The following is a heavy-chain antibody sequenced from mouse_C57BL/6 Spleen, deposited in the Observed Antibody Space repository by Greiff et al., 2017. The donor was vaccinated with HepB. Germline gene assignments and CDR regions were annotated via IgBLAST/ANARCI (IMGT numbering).Heavy chain of an antibody. CDR1: GFTFTDYY. D-gene: IGHD1-3*01. Sequence: EVQLVESGGGLVQPGGSLSLSCAASGFTFTDYYMSWVRQPPGKALEWLGFIRNKANGYTTEYNATVKGRFTISRDNSQSNLYLQMNALGAEDSANYYCAKYVKGTGFDYWGQGTTLTVSS. V-gene: IGHV7-3*01. CDR3: AKYVKGTGFDY. J-gene: IGHJ2*01. CDR2: IRNKANGYTT.